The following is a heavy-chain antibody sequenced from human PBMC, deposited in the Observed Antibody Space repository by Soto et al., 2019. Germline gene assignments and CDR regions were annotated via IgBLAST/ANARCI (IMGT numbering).Heavy chain of an antibody. CDR2: INSDGSST. Sequence: EVQLVESGGGLVQPGGSLRLSCAASGFTFSSYWMHWVRQAPGKGLVWVSRINSDGSSTSYADSVKGRFTNSRDNAKNTLYLQMNSLRAEYTAVYYCARGYCSGGSCYPSYYYYYMDVCGKGTTVTVS. D-gene: IGHD2-15*01. CDR3: ARGYCSGGSCYPSYYYYYMDV. V-gene: IGHV3-74*01. CDR1: GFTFSSYW. J-gene: IGHJ6*03.